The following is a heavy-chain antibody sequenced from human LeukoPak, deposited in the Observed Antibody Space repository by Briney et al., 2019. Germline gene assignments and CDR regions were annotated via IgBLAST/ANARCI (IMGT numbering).Heavy chain of an antibody. Sequence: PSETLSLTCTVSGGSISSYYWSWIRQPPGKGLEWIGYIYYSGSTNYNPSLKSRVTISVDTSKNQFSLKLSSVTAADTAVYYCARDGDYRKGVDAFDIWGQGTMVTVSS. D-gene: IGHD4-11*01. V-gene: IGHV4-59*01. CDR2: IYYSGST. CDR1: GGSISSYY. CDR3: ARDGDYRKGVDAFDI. J-gene: IGHJ3*02.